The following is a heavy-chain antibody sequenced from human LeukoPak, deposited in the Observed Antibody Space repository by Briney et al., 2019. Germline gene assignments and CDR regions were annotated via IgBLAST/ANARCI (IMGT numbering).Heavy chain of an antibody. CDR3: AREFCSGGGCYYYGMDV. J-gene: IGHJ6*02. V-gene: IGHV1-18*01. D-gene: IGHD2-15*01. CDR2: TSGYNGNT. CDR1: GYTFISYG. Sequence: ATVKVSCKASGYTFISYGISWVRHAPGQGLEWMGWTSGYNGNTNYAQKFQGRVTMTTDTSTSIAYLELKRLRSDDTAIYYCAREFCSGGGCYYYGMDVWGQGTTVTVS.